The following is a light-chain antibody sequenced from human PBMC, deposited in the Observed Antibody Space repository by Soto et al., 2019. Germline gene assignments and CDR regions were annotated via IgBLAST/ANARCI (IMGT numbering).Light chain of an antibody. Sequence: EIVMTQSPATLSGSPGERVTLSCRASQSVSSNLAWYQQKPGQAPRLLIFGASTRATGIPARFSGSGSGTEFTLTISSLQSEDFAVHFCQQYDNWPTWTFGQGTKVEIK. V-gene: IGKV3-15*01. CDR1: QSVSSN. CDR2: GAS. CDR3: QQYDNWPTWT. J-gene: IGKJ1*01.